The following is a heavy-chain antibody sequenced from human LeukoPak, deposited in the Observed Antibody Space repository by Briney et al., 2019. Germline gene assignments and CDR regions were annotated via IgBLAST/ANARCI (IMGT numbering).Heavy chain of an antibody. D-gene: IGHD1-26*01. V-gene: IGHV3-30*18. Sequence: GGSLRLSCTASGFSFSGYCMHWVRQAPGKGLEWLAVISHGASDEYYADSVKGRFTISRDNAKNMIYLQMISLRAEDTAVYYCVKALVGQTSGYWGQGTRVTAST. J-gene: IGHJ4*02. CDR3: VKALVGQTSGY. CDR2: ISHGASDE. CDR1: GFSFSGYC.